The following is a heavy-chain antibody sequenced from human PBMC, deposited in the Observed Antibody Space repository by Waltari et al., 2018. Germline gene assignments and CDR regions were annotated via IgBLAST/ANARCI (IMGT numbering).Heavy chain of an antibody. J-gene: IGHJ1*01. V-gene: IGHV3-15*01. CDR2: IKSTADGGTK. CDR3: TTSGTVYSSSSRLWL. Sequence: EVQLVESGGGLVKPGGSLRLSCATYGFSFSNAWMSWVRQAPGEGMEWVGRIKSTADGGTKDHAAPVKGRFTTSRDDSKNPRYLQTNSLTTEYTAVYYCTTSGTVYSSSSRLWLWGQGTLVTVSS. D-gene: IGHD6-6*01. CDR1: GFSFSNAW.